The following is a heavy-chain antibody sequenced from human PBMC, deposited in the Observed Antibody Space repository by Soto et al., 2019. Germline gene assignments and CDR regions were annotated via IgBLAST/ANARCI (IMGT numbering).Heavy chain of an antibody. CDR2: INAGNGHT. Sequence: QVQLVQSGAEVKKPGASVKVSCKASGYTFTSYAMHWVRQAPGQRLEWMGWINAGNGHTKYSQKFQGRVTITRDTSASTAYMKLTSLRSEDTAVYYCARSSGFYDVDYWGQGTLVTVSS. V-gene: IGHV1-3*01. D-gene: IGHD3-22*01. CDR3: ARSSGFYDVDY. CDR1: GYTFTSYA. J-gene: IGHJ4*02.